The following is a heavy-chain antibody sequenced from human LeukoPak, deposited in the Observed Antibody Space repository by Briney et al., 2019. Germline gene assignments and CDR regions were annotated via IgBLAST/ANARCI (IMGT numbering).Heavy chain of an antibody. CDR3: ARKENILTGYYDH. J-gene: IGHJ5*02. CDR1: GFTFSSYE. V-gene: IGHV3-48*03. D-gene: IGHD3-9*01. Sequence: GGSLRLSCAASGFTFSSYEMNWVRQAPGKGLEWVSYIRSSGSTIYYADSVKGRFTISRDNAGNSLYLQMNSLRAEGTAVYYCARKENILTGYYDHWGQGTLVTVSS. CDR2: IRSSGSTI.